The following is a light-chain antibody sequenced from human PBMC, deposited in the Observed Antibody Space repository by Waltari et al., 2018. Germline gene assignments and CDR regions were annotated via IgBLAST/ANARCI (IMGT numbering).Light chain of an antibody. CDR2: DIN. J-gene: IGLJ3*02. Sequence: QSALTQPRPVSGSPGQSAAISRTGTRSDIGAYYFVSWYQQYPGKVPKLIIYDINKRPSGVPDRFSGSKSANTASLTISGLQADDEADYYCCAHAGRQLHWVFGEGTKLTVL. CDR3: CAHAGRQLHWV. CDR1: RSDIGAYYF. V-gene: IGLV2-11*01.